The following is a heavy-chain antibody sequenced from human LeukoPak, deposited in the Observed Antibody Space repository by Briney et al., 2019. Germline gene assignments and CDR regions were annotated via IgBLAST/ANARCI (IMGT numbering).Heavy chain of an antibody. J-gene: IGHJ4*02. V-gene: IGHV3-30*03. D-gene: IGHD5-18*01. CDR2: ISYDGSNK. Sequence: PGGSLRLSCAASGFTFSSYGMHWVRQAPGKGLEWVVVISYDGSNKYYADSVKGRFTISRDNSKNTLYLQMNSLRAEDTAVYYCATRGYSYGPVDYWGQGTLVTVSS. CDR1: GFTFSSYG. CDR3: ATRGYSYGPVDY.